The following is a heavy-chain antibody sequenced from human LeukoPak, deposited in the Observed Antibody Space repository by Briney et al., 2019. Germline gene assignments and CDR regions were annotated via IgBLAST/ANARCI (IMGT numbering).Heavy chain of an antibody. CDR1: GGTFSSYA. J-gene: IGHJ6*02. CDR2: IIPILGIA. D-gene: IGHD5-18*01. Sequence: SVKVSCKASGGTFSSYAISWVRLAPGQGLEWMGRIIPILGIANYAQKFQGRVTITADKSTSTAYMELSSLRSEDTAVYYCASGYSYGQPYYYYYGMDVWGQGTTVTVSS. V-gene: IGHV1-69*04. CDR3: ASGYSYGQPYYYYYGMDV.